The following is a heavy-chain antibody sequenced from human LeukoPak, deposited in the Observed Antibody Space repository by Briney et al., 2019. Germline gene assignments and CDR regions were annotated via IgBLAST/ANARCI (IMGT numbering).Heavy chain of an antibody. CDR3: ATMGYDFWSGYWPDY. V-gene: IGHV3-23*01. J-gene: IGHJ4*02. Sequence: QPGGSLRLSCAASGFTFSSYAMTWVRQVPGKGLEWVSTISNNAGSTCYADSVKGRFTISRDNSKNTLYLQMDSLGAEDTAEYYCATMGYDFWSGYWPDYWGQGTLVTVSS. CDR1: GFTFSSYA. D-gene: IGHD3-3*01. CDR2: ISNNAGST.